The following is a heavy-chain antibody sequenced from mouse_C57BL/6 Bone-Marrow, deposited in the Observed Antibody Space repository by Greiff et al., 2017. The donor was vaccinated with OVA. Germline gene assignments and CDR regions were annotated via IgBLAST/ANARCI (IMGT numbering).Heavy chain of an antibody. J-gene: IGHJ3*01. V-gene: IGHV14-4*01. CDR3: TTVSYVWWFAY. Sequence: VQLQQSGAELVRPGASVKLSCTASGFNIKDAYMHWVKQRPEQGLEWIGWIDPENGDTEYASKFQGKATITADTSSNTAYLQLSSLTSEDTAVYYCTTVSYVWWFAYWGQGTLVTVSA. CDR1: GFNIKDAY. CDR2: IDPENGDT. D-gene: IGHD1-1*01.